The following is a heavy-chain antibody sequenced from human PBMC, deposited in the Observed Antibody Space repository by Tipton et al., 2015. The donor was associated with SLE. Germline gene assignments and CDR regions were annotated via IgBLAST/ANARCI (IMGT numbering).Heavy chain of an antibody. CDR3: AKRNSETHGFHT. CDR2: RHYSGTT. CDR1: GGSITTYY. J-gene: IGHJ3*02. D-gene: IGHD1-14*01. Sequence: TLSLTCTVSGGSITTYYYNWIRQPPGKQLEWIGYRHYSGTTKYNPSIKSRVTFSVDTSENQVSLRLSSVTAADTAVYYCAKRNSETHGFHTLGQGTMVTVSS. V-gene: IGHV4-59*01.